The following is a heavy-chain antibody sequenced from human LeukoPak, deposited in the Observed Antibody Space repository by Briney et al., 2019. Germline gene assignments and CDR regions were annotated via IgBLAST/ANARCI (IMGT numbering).Heavy chain of an antibody. J-gene: IGHJ4*02. V-gene: IGHV3-30*03. Sequence: PGGSLRLSCEASGFTFSSYGMHWVRQAPGKGLEWVAVISYDGSNKYYADSVKGRFTISRDNSKNTLYLQMNSLRAEDTAVYYCAGGFGFDYWGQGTLVTVSS. D-gene: IGHD3-16*01. CDR2: ISYDGSNK. CDR3: AGGFGFDY. CDR1: GFTFSSYG.